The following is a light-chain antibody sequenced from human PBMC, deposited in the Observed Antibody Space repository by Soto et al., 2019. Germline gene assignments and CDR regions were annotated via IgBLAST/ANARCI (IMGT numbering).Light chain of an antibody. V-gene: IGKV3-20*01. J-gene: IGKJ1*01. CDR3: QQYGSSPRT. CDR2: GAS. Sequence: EIELTQSPGTLSLSPGERATLSCRASQSVSSSYLAWYQQKPGQAPRLLIYGASSRATGIPDRFSGSGSGTDFTLIISRLEPEDFAVYYCQQYGSSPRTFGQGTKVDIK. CDR1: QSVSSSY.